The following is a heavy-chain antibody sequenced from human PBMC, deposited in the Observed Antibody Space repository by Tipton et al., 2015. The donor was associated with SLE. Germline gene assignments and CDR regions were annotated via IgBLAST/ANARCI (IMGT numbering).Heavy chain of an antibody. CDR1: GGSISSGIYY. CDR3: AREVAVAGYWYFDL. J-gene: IGHJ2*01. Sequence: TLSLTCAVYGGSISSGIYYWNWIRQPAGKGLKCIGHIYTSGSTNYNPSLKSRVTISVDTSKNQFSLKLSSVTAADTAVYYCAREVAVAGYWYFDLWGRGTLVSVSS. V-gene: IGHV4-61*09. CDR2: IYTSGST. D-gene: IGHD6-19*01.